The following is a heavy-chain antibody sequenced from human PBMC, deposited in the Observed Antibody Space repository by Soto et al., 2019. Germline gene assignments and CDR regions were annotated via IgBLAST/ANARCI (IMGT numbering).Heavy chain of an antibody. Sequence: GESLKISCKASGYSFTSYWIGWVRQMPGKGLEWMGIIYPGDSDTRYTPSFQGQVTISADKSIGTAFLQWSSLKASDTAMYYCARRANSWRAVVYWGQGTLVTVSS. CDR2: IYPGDSDT. J-gene: IGHJ4*02. D-gene: IGHD6-13*01. CDR3: ARRANSWRAVVY. CDR1: GYSFTSYW. V-gene: IGHV5-51*01.